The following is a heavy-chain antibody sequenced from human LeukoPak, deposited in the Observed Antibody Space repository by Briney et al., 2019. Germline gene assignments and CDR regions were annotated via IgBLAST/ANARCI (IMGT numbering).Heavy chain of an antibody. V-gene: IGHV3-30*02. CDR2: IRYDGSNK. D-gene: IGHD6-13*01. J-gene: IGHJ4*02. CDR1: GFTFSSYG. Sequence: GGSLRLSCAASGFTFSSYGMHWVRQAPGEGLEWVAFIRYDGSNKCYADSVKGRFTISRDNSKNTLSLQMNSLRAGDTALYYCAKTPDSSRGGFDYWGQGSLVTVSS. CDR3: AKTPDSSRGGFDY.